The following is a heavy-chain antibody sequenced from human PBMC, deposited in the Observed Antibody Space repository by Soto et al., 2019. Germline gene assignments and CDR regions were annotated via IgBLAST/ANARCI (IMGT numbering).Heavy chain of an antibody. J-gene: IGHJ4*02. CDR3: ARGVALWDTGLAPGSFDY. Sequence: QVQLVESGGGVVQPGRSLRLSCAASGYTFSSYDMHWVRQAPGKGLEWVAVLSSDGRNKNYADSVKGRFIISRDTSKKTLYLQINSLRPEDTAVYYCARGVALWDTGLAPGSFDYWGQGTLVTVSS. D-gene: IGHD1-26*01. V-gene: IGHV3-30-3*01. CDR2: LSSDGRNK. CDR1: GYTFSSYD.